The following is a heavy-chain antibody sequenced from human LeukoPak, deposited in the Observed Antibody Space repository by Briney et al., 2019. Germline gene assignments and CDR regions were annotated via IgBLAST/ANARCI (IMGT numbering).Heavy chain of an antibody. V-gene: IGHV1-69*13. CDR1: GGTFSSYA. J-gene: IGHJ4*02. Sequence: SVKVSCKASGGTFSSYAISWVRQASGQGLEWMGGIIPIFGTANYAQKFQGRVTITADESTSTAYMELSSLRSEDTAVYYCARDKDYGEGGFDYWGQGTLVTVSS. CDR2: IIPIFGTA. D-gene: IGHD4/OR15-4a*01. CDR3: ARDKDYGEGGFDY.